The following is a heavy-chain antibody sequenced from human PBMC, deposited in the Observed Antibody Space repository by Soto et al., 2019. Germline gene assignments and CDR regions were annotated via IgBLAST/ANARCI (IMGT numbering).Heavy chain of an antibody. Sequence: ASVKVSCKASGGTFSSYTISWVRQAPGQGLEWMGRIIPILGIANYAQKFQGRVTITADKSTSTAYMELSSLRSEDTAVYYCTSRGEQLVQPQAGAFDIWGQGTMVTVSS. D-gene: IGHD6-6*01. CDR2: IIPILGIA. V-gene: IGHV1-69*02. CDR3: TSRGEQLVQPQAGAFDI. J-gene: IGHJ3*02. CDR1: GGTFSSYT.